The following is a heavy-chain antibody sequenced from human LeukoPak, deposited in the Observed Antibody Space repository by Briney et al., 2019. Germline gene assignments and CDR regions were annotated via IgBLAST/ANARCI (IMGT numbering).Heavy chain of an antibody. J-gene: IGHJ3*02. CDR1: GYTFTSYD. Sequence: ASVKVSCKASGYTFTSYDINWVRQATGQGLEWMGWMNPNSGNTGYAQKFQGRVTITRNTSISTAYMELSSLRSEDTAVYYCARYKRTHAFDIWGQGTMVTVSS. V-gene: IGHV1-8*03. CDR2: MNPNSGNT. CDR3: ARYKRTHAFDI. D-gene: IGHD1-1*01.